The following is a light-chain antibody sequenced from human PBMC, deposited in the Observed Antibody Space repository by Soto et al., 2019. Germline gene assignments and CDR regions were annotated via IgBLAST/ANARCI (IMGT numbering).Light chain of an antibody. J-gene: IGLJ3*02. CDR1: SGDGGNYNL. Sequence: QSGLTQPASVSGSPGQSITISYTGPSGDGGNYNLVSWYRQRPGKAPKLIIYEGTKRHAGVSTRFSGSISANAASLTISGLQAEDEADYYCCSYVATNDFVVFGGGTKLTVL. CDR3: CSYVATNDFVV. CDR2: EGT. V-gene: IGLV2-23*01.